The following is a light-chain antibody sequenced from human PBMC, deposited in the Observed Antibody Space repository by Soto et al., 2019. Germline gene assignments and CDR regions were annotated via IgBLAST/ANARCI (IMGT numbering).Light chain of an antibody. CDR3: QQYNNWPPLT. CDR2: DAS. Sequence: EIVITQSPATLSVSQGERASLSCRASQSIRSDLAWYQQRPGQAPRLLIYDASTRAAGIPARFIGSGSGTEFTLTISSLQSEDFEVYHCQQYNNWPPLTFGPGTKVDIK. V-gene: IGKV3-15*01. CDR1: QSIRSD. J-gene: IGKJ3*01.